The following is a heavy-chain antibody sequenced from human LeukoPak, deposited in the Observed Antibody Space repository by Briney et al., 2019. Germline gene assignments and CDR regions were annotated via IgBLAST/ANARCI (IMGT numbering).Heavy chain of an antibody. CDR3: AREGAYSSNWFDP. CDR2: IITMLGTT. V-gene: IGHV1-69*13. D-gene: IGHD3-16*01. Sequence: ASVKVSCKASGCTFSGYAISWVRQAPGQGLEWMGVIITMLGTTNYAQSFQDRVTIIADESTSTAYMELSSLRSDDTAVYYCAREGAYSSNWFDPWGQGTLVTVSS. J-gene: IGHJ5*02. CDR1: GCTFSGYA.